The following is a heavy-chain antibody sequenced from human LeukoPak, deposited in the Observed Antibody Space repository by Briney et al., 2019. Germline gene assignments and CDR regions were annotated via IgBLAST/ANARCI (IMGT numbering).Heavy chain of an antibody. CDR3: ARAVPSHYFDY. Sequence: SETLSLTCTVSGGSFSSGFYWSWIRQHPGKGLEWIGYIYYSGGTYYNPSLKSRVSISLDTSKKQFSLKLSSVTVADTAVYYCARAVPSHYFDYWGQGTLVTVSS. V-gene: IGHV4-31*03. CDR1: GGSFSSGFY. CDR2: IYYSGGT. D-gene: IGHD4-17*01. J-gene: IGHJ4*02.